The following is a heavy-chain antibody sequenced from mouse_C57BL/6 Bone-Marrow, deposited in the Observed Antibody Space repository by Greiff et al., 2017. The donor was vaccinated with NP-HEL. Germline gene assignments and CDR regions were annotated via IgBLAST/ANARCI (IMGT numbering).Heavy chain of an antibody. D-gene: IGHD1-1*01. CDR2: IYPGSGNT. J-gene: IGHJ4*01. CDR3: ASTYYYGSSSHAMDY. V-gene: IGHV1-76*01. Sequence: QVQLQQSGAELVRPGASVKLSCKASGYTFTDYYINWVKQRPGQGLEWIARIYPGSGNTYYNEKFKGKATLTAEKSSSTAYMQLSSLTSEDSAVYFCASTYYYGSSSHAMDYWGQGTSVTVSS. CDR1: GYTFTDYY.